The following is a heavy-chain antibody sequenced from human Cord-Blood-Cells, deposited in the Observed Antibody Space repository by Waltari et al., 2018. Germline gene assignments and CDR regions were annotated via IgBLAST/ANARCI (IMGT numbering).Heavy chain of an antibody. V-gene: IGHV4-34*01. CDR2: IKHSGST. J-gene: IGHJ3*02. CDR1: GGAFSGYY. D-gene: IGHD1-26*01. Sequence: QVQLQQWGAGLLKPSETLSLTCAVYGGAFSGYYRSWIRQPPGKGLEWIGEIKHSGSTNYNPSLKSRVTISVDTSKNQFSLKLSSVTAADTAVYYCARDIVGANDAFDIWGQGTMVTVSS. CDR3: ARDIVGANDAFDI.